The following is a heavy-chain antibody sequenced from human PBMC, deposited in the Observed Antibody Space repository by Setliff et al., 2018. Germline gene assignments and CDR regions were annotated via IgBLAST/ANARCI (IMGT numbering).Heavy chain of an antibody. CDR3: ARGGLASADRKGVFEL. J-gene: IGHJ4*02. V-gene: IGHV1-46*01. CDR2: INPGGGSA. CDR1: GYSLTRYY. Sequence: ASVKVSCKASGYSLTRYYMHWVRQAPGQGPEWMGIINPGGGSASYAQKFQGRVTMTRDTSTSTFYMEMTTPSSEDTAIYYCARGGLASADRKGVFELWGQGTLVTVSS. D-gene: IGHD6-13*01.